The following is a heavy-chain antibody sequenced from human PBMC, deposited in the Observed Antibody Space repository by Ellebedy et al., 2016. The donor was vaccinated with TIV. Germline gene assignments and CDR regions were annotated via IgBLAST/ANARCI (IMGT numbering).Heavy chain of an antibody. J-gene: IGHJ4*02. CDR1: GFTFSSYS. Sequence: GGSLRLSXAASGFTFSSYSMNWVRQAPGKGLEWVSSISSSSSYIYYAESVKGRFTISRDDAKNSLYLQMNSLGAEDTALYYCVRAIAALASFWGQGTLVTVSS. CDR3: VRAIAALASF. V-gene: IGHV3-21*01. CDR2: ISSSSSYI. D-gene: IGHD6-25*01.